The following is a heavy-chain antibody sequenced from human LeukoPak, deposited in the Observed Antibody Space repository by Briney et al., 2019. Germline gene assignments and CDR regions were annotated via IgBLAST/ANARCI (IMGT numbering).Heavy chain of an antibody. V-gene: IGHV5-51*01. Sequence: GESLKISCKGSGYSFSSYYIGWVRQMPGKGLEWMGIIYPGDSDARYSPSFQGLVTISADKSSSTAYLQWSSLKASDSALYFCARGHYCYCYYPDHWGQGTLVTVSS. J-gene: IGHJ5*02. CDR3: ARGHYCYCYYPDH. D-gene: IGHD3-16*02. CDR2: IYPGDSDA. CDR1: GYSFSSYY.